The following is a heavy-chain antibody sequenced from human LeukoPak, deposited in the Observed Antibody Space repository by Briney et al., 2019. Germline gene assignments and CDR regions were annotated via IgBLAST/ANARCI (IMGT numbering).Heavy chain of an antibody. D-gene: IGHD2-2*02. Sequence: GGSLRLSCAASGFTFSSYAMHWVRQAPGKGLEWVAVISYDGSNKYYADSVKGRFTISRDNSKNTLYLQMNSLRAEDTAVYYCARDGGGIVVVPAAIDYFGYWGQGTLVTVSS. CDR2: ISYDGSNK. CDR1: GFTFSSYA. V-gene: IGHV3-30-3*01. CDR3: ARDGGGIVVVPAAIDYFGY. J-gene: IGHJ4*02.